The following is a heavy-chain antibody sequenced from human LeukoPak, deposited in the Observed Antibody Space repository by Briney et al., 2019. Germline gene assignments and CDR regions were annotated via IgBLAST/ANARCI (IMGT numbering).Heavy chain of an antibody. D-gene: IGHD2-2*01. CDR2: IYHSGSA. V-gene: IGHV4-34*01. CDR1: GGSFSGYY. Sequence: SETLSLTCAVYGGSFSGYYWSWIRQPPGKGLEWIGYIYHSGSAYYNPSLKSRVTISVDRSKNQFSLKLSSVTAADTAVYYCATQNPGLVVPAAPFDYWGQGTLVTVSS. J-gene: IGHJ4*02. CDR3: ATQNPGLVVPAAPFDY.